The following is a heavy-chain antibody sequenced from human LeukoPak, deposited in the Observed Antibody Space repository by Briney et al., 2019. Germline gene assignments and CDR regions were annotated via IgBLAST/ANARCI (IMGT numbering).Heavy chain of an antibody. D-gene: IGHD3-10*01. V-gene: IGHV4-4*02. Sequence: SGTLSLTCAVSGGXISSSNCWSWVRQPPGKGLEWIGEIYHSGSTNYNPSLKSRVTISVDKSKNQFSLKLSSVTAADTAMYYCARTPYGSGSLSFDYWGQGTLVTVSS. CDR3: ARTPYGSGSLSFDY. CDR2: IYHSGST. CDR1: GGXISSSNC. J-gene: IGHJ4*02.